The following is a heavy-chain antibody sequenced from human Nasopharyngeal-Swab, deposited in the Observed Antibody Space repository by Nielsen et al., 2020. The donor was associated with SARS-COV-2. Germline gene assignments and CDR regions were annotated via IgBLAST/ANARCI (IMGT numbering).Heavy chain of an antibody. CDR3: ARGVGITGWFDY. D-gene: IGHD1-20*01. Sequence: ASVQVSCKASGYTLTSYAMNWVRQAPGQGLEWMGFINTNAGNPTYAQGFTGRLVFSLDTSVSTAFLQISSLEAADTGVYYCARGVGITGWFDYWGQGTLVTVSS. CDR2: INTNAGNP. J-gene: IGHJ4*02. V-gene: IGHV7-4-1*02. CDR1: GYTLTSYA.